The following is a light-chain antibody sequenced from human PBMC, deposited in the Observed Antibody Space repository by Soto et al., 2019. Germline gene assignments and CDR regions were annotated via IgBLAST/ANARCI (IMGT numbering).Light chain of an antibody. Sequence: DIQMTQSPSSLSASVGDRVTITCRASQGISNYLAWYQQKPGKVPKLLIYAASTLQSGVPSRFSGSGSGTEFTLTISSLQPGDVATYYCQKYNSAPRTFGQGTKVEIK. CDR2: AAS. V-gene: IGKV1-27*01. J-gene: IGKJ1*01. CDR1: QGISNY. CDR3: QKYNSAPRT.